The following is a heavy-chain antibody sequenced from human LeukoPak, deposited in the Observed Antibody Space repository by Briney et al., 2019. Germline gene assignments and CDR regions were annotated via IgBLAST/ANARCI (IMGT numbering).Heavy chain of an antibody. CDR3: ARGRGHSGYGLLGYYYMDV. V-gene: IGHV4-39*01. CDR1: GGSISSSSYY. Sequence: PSETLSLTCTVSGGSISSSSYYWGWIRQPPGKGLEWIGSIYYSGSTYYNPSLKSRVTISVDTSKNQFSLKLSSVTAADTAVYYCARGRGHSGYGLLGYYYMDVWGKGTTVTVSS. CDR2: IYYSGST. D-gene: IGHD5-12*01. J-gene: IGHJ6*03.